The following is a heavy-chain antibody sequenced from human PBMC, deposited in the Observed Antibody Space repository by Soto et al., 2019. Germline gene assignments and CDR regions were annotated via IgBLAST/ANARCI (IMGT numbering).Heavy chain of an antibody. CDR3: ARAQSGDDLGGYYYYYGMDV. J-gene: IGHJ6*02. Sequence: QVQLVQSGAEVKKPGSSVKVSCKASGGTFSSYAISWVRQAPGQGLEWMGGIIPIFGTANYAQKFHGRVTITADESTGTAYMELSSLRSEDTAVYYCARAQSGDDLGGYYYYYGMDVWGQGTTVTVSS. V-gene: IGHV1-69*12. D-gene: IGHD5-12*01. CDR2: IIPIFGTA. CDR1: GGTFSSYA.